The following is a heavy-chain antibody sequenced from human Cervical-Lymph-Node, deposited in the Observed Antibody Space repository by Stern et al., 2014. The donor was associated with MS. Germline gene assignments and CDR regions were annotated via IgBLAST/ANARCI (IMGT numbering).Heavy chain of an antibody. D-gene: IGHD2-21*02. CDR2: IIPIFGTA. Sequence: VHLVESGAEVKKPGSSVKVSCKASGGTFSSYAISWVRQAPGQGLQWMAGIIPIFGTANYAQTFHGRVTSTAEESTSTAYMELSSLRSEDTAVYYCARGGAYCGGDCYTGAHYYYYGMDVWGQGTTVTVSS. J-gene: IGHJ6*02. V-gene: IGHV1-69*01. CDR3: ARGGAYCGGDCYTGAHYYYYGMDV. CDR1: GGTFSSYA.